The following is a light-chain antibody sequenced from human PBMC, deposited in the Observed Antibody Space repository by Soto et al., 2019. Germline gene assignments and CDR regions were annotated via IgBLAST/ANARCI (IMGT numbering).Light chain of an antibody. V-gene: IGKV1-5*03. CDR2: KAS. J-gene: IGKJ1*01. CDR3: QHYNSYSEA. Sequence: DIQMTKSPSSVSASVGDRVTITCRASQGISSWLAWYQQKPGKAPKLLIYKASTLKSGVPSRFSGSGSGTEFTLTISSLQPDDFATYYCQHYNSYSEAFGQGTKVDIK. CDR1: QGISSW.